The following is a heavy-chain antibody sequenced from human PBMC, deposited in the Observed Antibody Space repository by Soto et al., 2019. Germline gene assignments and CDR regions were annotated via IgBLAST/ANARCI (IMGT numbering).Heavy chain of an antibody. CDR1: GFSFTNFA. CDR2: IDSDGSST. Sequence: PGGSLRLSCAASGFSFTNFAMSWVRQAPGKGLVWVARIDSDGSSTTYADSVKGRFTISRDNAKNTLYLQMSSLRVEDTAVYYCARGRPYGMDVWGQGTTVTGSS. CDR3: ARGRPYGMDV. V-gene: IGHV3-74*03. J-gene: IGHJ6*02.